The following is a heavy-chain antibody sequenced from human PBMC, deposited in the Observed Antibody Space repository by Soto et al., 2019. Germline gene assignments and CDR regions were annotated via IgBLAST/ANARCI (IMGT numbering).Heavy chain of an antibody. V-gene: IGHV3-23*01. Sequence: PGGSLRLSCAASGFTFSSYAMSWVRQAPGKGLEWVSAISGSGGSTYYADSVKGRFTISRDNSKNTLYLQMNSLRAEDTAVYYCAKDSYGSGSYYNAGYFDYWGQGTLVTVSS. CDR2: ISGSGGST. CDR1: GFTFSSYA. J-gene: IGHJ4*02. CDR3: AKDSYGSGSYYNAGYFDY. D-gene: IGHD3-10*01.